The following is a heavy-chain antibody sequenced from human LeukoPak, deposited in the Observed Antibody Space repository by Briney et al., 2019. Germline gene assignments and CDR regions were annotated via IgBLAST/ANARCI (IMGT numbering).Heavy chain of an antibody. CDR1: GFTFSDYY. CDR2: ISSSGSTI. Sequence: AGGSLRLSCAASGFTFSDYYMRWIRQAPGKGLEWVSYISSSGSTIYYADSVKGRFTISRDNAKNSLYLQMNSLRAEDTAVYYCARDQDQARTEKNYYYYGMVVWGQGTTVTVSS. J-gene: IGHJ6*02. V-gene: IGHV3-11*01. CDR3: ARDQDQARTEKNYYYYGMVV.